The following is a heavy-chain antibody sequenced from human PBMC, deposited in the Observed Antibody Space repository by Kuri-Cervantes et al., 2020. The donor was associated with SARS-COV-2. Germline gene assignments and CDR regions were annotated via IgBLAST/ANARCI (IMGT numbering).Heavy chain of an antibody. D-gene: IGHD4-17*01. CDR1: GFTFSRYA. CDR2: IRGGGYTT. Sequence: GGSLRLSCAPSGFTFSRYAMIWVRQAPGKGLEWISAIRGGGYTTYYADSVKGRFTISRDNFKNTLYPQMNNLRAEDTAVYYCAKDPNGDYVGAFDFWGQGTLVTVSS. V-gene: IGHV3-23*01. CDR3: AKDPNGDYVGAFDF. J-gene: IGHJ3*01.